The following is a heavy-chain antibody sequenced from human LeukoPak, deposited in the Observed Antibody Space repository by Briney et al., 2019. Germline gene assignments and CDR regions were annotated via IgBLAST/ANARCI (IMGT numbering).Heavy chain of an antibody. V-gene: IGHV3-53*01. Sequence: GGSLRLSCAASGFAVSSNYMSWVRQAPGKGLEWVSVIYSGGSTYYADSVKGRFTISRDNSKNTLYLQMNSLRAEDTAVYYCARAPDDYCSGGSCYSNAFDIWGQGTMVTVSS. CDR3: ARAPDDYCSGGSCYSNAFDI. CDR1: GFAVSSNY. D-gene: IGHD2-15*01. J-gene: IGHJ3*02. CDR2: IYSGGST.